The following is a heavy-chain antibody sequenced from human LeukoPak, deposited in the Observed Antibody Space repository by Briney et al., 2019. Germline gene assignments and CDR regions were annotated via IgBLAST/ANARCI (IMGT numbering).Heavy chain of an antibody. CDR1: GFTFSSYA. CDR2: ISSSSSYI. CDR3: ARVPSYYDSSGYYIY. V-gene: IGHV3-21*01. Sequence: GGSLRLSCAASGFTFSSYAMSWVRQAPGKGLEWVSTISSSSSYIYYADSVKGRFTISRDNAKNSLYLQMNSLRAEDTAVYCCARVPSYYDSSGYYIYWGQGTLVTVSS. D-gene: IGHD3-22*01. J-gene: IGHJ4*02.